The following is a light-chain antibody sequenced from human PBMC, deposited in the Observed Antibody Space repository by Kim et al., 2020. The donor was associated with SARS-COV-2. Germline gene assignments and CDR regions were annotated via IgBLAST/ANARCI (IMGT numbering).Light chain of an antibody. CDR1: RLGDNY. V-gene: IGLV3-1*01. CDR2: QDD. Sequence: SYELTQPPSVSVSPGQTASITCSGNRLGDNYVCWYQQKPGQSPVFVMYQDDKRPSGIPERFSGSNSGNTATLTISETQAVDEADYYCQAWDSTTAHWVFGGGTRLTVL. J-gene: IGLJ3*02. CDR3: QAWDSTTAHWV.